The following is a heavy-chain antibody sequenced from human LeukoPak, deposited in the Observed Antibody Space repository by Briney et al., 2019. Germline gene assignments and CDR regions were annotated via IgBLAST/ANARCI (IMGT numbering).Heavy chain of an antibody. CDR3: ARVSDILTGDLDY. D-gene: IGHD3-9*01. V-gene: IGHV1-2*02. J-gene: IGHJ4*02. CDR1: GYTFTGYY. Sequence: ASVKVSCKASGYTFTGYYMHWVRQAPGQGLEWMGWINPNSGGTNYAQKFQGRVTMTRDTSISTAYMELSRLRSDDTAVYYCARVSDILTGDLDYWGQGTLVTVSS. CDR2: INPNSGGT.